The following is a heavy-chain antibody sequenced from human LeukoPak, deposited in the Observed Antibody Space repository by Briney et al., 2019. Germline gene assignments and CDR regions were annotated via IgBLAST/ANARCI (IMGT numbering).Heavy chain of an antibody. Sequence: QPGGSLRLSCAASGFRFSYHDMHWVRQAPGKGLEFVSSIGAAGAHTFYADSVKGRFTISRDNAKNSLYLQMNSLRAEDTAVYYCARGGLYYYGSGSYYFDYWGQGTLVTVSS. V-gene: IGHV3-64*02. D-gene: IGHD3-10*01. J-gene: IGHJ4*02. CDR1: GFRFSYHD. CDR2: IGAAGAHT. CDR3: ARGGLYYYGSGSYYFDY.